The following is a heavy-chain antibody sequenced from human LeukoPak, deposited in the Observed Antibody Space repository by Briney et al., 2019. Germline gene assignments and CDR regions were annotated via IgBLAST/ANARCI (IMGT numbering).Heavy chain of an antibody. CDR1: GFTFSSYD. V-gene: IGHV3-30*18. J-gene: IGHJ4*02. CDR2: ISYDGSNK. Sequence: GRSLRLSCAASGFTFSSYDMHWVRQAPGKGLEWVTVISYDGSNKYYGDSVKGRFTISRDNSKNTLYLKMNSLRAEDTAVYYCAKEGSNGDFDYWGQGTLVTVSS. D-gene: IGHD1-26*01. CDR3: AKEGSNGDFDY.